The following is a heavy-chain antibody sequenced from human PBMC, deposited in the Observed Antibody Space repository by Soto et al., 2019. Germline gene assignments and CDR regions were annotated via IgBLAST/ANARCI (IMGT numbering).Heavy chain of an antibody. J-gene: IGHJ6*02. CDR2: INHSGST. CDR3: GLDYYYYGMDV. Sequence: LSLTCAVYGGSFSGYYWSWIRQPPGKGLEWIGEINHSGSTNYNPSLKSRVTISVDTSKNQFSLKLSSVTAADMAVYYCGLDYYYYGMDVWGQGTTVTVSS. V-gene: IGHV4-34*01. CDR1: GGSFSGYY.